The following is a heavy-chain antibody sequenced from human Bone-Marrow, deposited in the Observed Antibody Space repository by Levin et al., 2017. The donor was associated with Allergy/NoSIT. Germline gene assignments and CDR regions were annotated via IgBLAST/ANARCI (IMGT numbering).Heavy chain of an antibody. CDR2: IYPGDSDT. Sequence: GGSLRLSCKASGYSFPSYWIGWVRQMPGKGLEWMGIIYPGDSDTRYSPSFQGQVTISADKSISTAYLQWSSLKASDTAMYYCARQDPYCTSTSCSGKVFDCWGQGTLVTVSS. J-gene: IGHJ4*02. CDR3: ARQDPYCTSTSCSGKVFDC. D-gene: IGHD2-2*01. V-gene: IGHV5-51*01. CDR1: GYSFPSYW.